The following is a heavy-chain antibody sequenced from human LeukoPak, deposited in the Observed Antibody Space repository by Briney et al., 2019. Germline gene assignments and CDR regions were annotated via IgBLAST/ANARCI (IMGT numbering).Heavy chain of an antibody. CDR1: GYSISSGYY. V-gene: IGHV4-38-2*01. Sequence: SETLSLTCAVSGYSISSGYYWGWIRQPPGKGLEWIGSIYHSGSTYYNPSLKSRVTISVDTSKNQFSLKLSSVTAADTAVYYCARRGIGYYYDSSGYTDTYYFDYWGQGTLVTV. CDR3: ARRGIGYYYDSSGYTDTYYFDY. J-gene: IGHJ4*02. D-gene: IGHD3-22*01. CDR2: IYHSGST.